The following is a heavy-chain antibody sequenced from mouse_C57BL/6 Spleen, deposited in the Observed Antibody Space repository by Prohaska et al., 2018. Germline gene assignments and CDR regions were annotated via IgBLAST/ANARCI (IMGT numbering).Heavy chain of an antibody. Sequence: EVQLQQSGPELVKPGASVKISCKDSGYTFTYYYMNWVKQSHGKSLEWIGDINPNNGGNSYNQKLNGKAALTVSMSSSTAYMELRSLTSEDSAVYYCAIGRTGTHYYAMDYWGQGTSVTVSS. D-gene: IGHD4-1*01. CDR1: GYTFTYYY. CDR2: INPNNGGN. CDR3: AIGRTGTHYYAMDY. V-gene: IGHV1-26*01. J-gene: IGHJ4*01.